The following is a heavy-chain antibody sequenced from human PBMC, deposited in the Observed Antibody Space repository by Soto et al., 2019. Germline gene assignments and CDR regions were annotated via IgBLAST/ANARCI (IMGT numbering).Heavy chain of an antibody. CDR1: GGSISSYY. Sequence: SETLSLTCTVSGGSISSYYWSWIRQPPGKGLEWIGYIYYSGSTNYNPSLKSRVTISVDTSKNQFSLKLSSVTAADTAVYYCASLWGDFDYWGQGTLVTVSS. J-gene: IGHJ4*02. CDR3: ASLWGDFDY. V-gene: IGHV4-59*01. CDR2: IYYSGST. D-gene: IGHD3-16*01.